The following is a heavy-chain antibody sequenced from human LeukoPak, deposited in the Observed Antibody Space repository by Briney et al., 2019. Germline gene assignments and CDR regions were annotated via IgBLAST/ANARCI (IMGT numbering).Heavy chain of an antibody. CDR1: GGSISSGSYY. CDR3: ASGDSSGYYDY. D-gene: IGHD3-22*01. Sequence: SETLSLTCTVSGGSISSGSYYWSWIRQPAGKGLEWIGRIYTSGSTNYNPSLKSRVTISVDTSKNQFSLKLSSVTAPDTAVYYCASGDSSGYYDYWGQGTLVTVSS. CDR2: IYTSGST. V-gene: IGHV4-61*02. J-gene: IGHJ4*02.